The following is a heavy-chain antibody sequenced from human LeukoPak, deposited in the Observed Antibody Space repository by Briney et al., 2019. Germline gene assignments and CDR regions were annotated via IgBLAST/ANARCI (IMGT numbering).Heavy chain of an antibody. CDR1: GFTFSNYG. D-gene: IGHD1-1*01. J-gene: IGHJ4*02. Sequence: PGGSLRLSCAASGFTFSNYGMHWVRQAPGKGLEWVSAISGSGGSTYYADSVKGRFTISRDNSKNTLYLQMNSLRAEDTAVYYCAKDRYWKFDYWGQGTLVTVSS. CDR2: ISGSGGST. V-gene: IGHV3-23*01. CDR3: AKDRYWKFDY.